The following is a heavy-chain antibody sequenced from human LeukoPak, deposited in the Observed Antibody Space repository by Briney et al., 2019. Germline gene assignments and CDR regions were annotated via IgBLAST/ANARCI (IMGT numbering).Heavy chain of an antibody. D-gene: IGHD6-13*01. Sequence: GGSLRLSCAASGFTFSSYAMSRVRQAPGKGLEWVSATSGSGGSTYYADSVKGRFTISRDNSKNTLYLQMNSLRAEDTAVYYCAKDPIPRIAAAGTGSAYWGQGTLVTVSS. CDR3: AKDPIPRIAAAGTGSAY. CDR1: GFTFSSYA. J-gene: IGHJ4*02. V-gene: IGHV3-23*01. CDR2: TSGSGGST.